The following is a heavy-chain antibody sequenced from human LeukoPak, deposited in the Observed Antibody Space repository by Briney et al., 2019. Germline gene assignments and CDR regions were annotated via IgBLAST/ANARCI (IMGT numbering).Heavy chain of an antibody. J-gene: IGHJ6*03. D-gene: IGHD4-17*01. CDR2: ISSSGGSI. V-gene: IGHV3-23*01. CDR1: GFTFSNYG. CDR3: AQLGGYGDYTFYMDV. Sequence: GGTLRLSCAASGFTFSNYGMSWVRQAPGKGLEWVSGISSSGGSIYYADSVKGRFTISGDYSKNTLFMQMNSLRAEDTAVYYCAQLGGYGDYTFYMDVWGKGTTVTISS.